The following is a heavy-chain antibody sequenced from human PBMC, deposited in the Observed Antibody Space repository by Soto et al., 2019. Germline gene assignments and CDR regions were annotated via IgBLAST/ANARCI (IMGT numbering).Heavy chain of an antibody. J-gene: IGHJ4*02. D-gene: IGHD6-6*01. CDR2: INAGNGKT. V-gene: IGHV1-3*05. CDR1: GCTFTSYA. CDR3: ARVPGGSSSFVDS. Sequence: QVQLVQSGAEEKKPGASVKVSCKASGCTFTSYAINWVRQAPGQRLEWMGWINAGNGKTKYSKKFQGRVTITRDTSASTAYMELSSLRSEDTAVYYCARVPGGSSSFVDSWGQGTLVTVSS.